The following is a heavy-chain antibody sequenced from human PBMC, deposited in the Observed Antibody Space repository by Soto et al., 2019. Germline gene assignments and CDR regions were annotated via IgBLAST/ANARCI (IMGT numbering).Heavy chain of an antibody. D-gene: IGHD6-6*01. V-gene: IGHV3-23*01. CDR2: VSDSGGST. Sequence: GGSLRLSCVASGFTFRSYGMNWVRQAPGKGLEWVSSVSDSGGSTYYADSVKGRFTISRDNSKNTLYLQMNSLRAEDTGVYYCAKRVRYSSSAPNIDDWGQGTLVTVSS. J-gene: IGHJ4*02. CDR1: GFTFRSYG. CDR3: AKRVRYSSSAPNIDD.